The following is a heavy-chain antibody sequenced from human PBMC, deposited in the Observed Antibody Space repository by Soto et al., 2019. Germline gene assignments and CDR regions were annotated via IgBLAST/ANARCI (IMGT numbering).Heavy chain of an antibody. D-gene: IGHD3-3*01. CDR1: GFTVSSNY. CDR3: ARGVTIFGVVMGIDY. CDR2: IYSGGST. J-gene: IGHJ4*02. V-gene: IGHV3-66*01. Sequence: VQLVESGGGLVQPGGSLRLSCAASGFTVSSNYMSWVRQAPGKGLEWVSVIYSGGSTYYADSVKGRFTISRDNSKNTLYLQMNSLRAEDTAVYYCARGVTIFGVVMGIDYWGQGTLVTVSS.